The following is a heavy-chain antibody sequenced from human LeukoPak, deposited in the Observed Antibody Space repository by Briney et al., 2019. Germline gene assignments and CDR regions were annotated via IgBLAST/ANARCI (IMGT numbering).Heavy chain of an antibody. CDR2: IYSGDDT. CDR3: AGPSWGYCSVPSCYPSYMDV. CDR1: EFTFSSYA. V-gene: IGHV3-23*03. Sequence: GGSLRLSCAASEFTFSSYAMSWVRQAPGKGLEWVSLIYSGDDTYYADSVKGRFTISRDNSKNTVFLQMNSLRAEDSAVYYCAGPSWGYCSVPSCYPSYMDVWGKGTTVTVSS. D-gene: IGHD2-2*01. J-gene: IGHJ6*03.